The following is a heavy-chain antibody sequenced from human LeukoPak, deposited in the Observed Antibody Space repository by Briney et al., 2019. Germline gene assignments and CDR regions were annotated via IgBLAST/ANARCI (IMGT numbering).Heavy chain of an antibody. CDR3: ARGYGADV. CDR2: INSDGSNT. J-gene: IGHJ6*04. Sequence: GGSPRLSCAASGFNFRTYWMHWVRHAPGKGLVWVSRINSDGSNTTYADSVKGRFTVSRDNAMNTLYLQMHSLRAEDTALYFCARGYGADVWGKGTMVTVSS. V-gene: IGHV3-74*01. CDR1: GFNFRTYW.